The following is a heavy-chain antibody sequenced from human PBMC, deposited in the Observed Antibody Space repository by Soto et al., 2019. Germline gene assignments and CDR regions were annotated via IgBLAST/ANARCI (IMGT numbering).Heavy chain of an antibody. Sequence: GGSLRLSCAASGFTFSSYWMSWVRQAPGKGLEWVANIKQDGSEKYYVDSVKGRFTIPRDNAKNSLYLQMNSLRAEDTAVYYCARGGVPITIFGVVTPRFDYWGQGTLVTVSS. CDR1: GFTFSSYW. J-gene: IGHJ4*02. V-gene: IGHV3-7*01. D-gene: IGHD3-3*01. CDR3: ARGGVPITIFGVVTPRFDY. CDR2: IKQDGSEK.